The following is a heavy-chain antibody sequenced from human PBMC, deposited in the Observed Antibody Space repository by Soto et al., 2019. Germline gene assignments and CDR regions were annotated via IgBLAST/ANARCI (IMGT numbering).Heavy chain of an antibody. CDR1: GGSFSGYY. D-gene: IGHD5-18*01. J-gene: IGHJ4*02. Sequence: SETLSLTCAVYGGSFSGYYWSWIRQPPGKGLEWIGEINHSGSTNYNPSLKSRVTISVDTSKNQLSLKLSSVTAADTAVYYCARYASSGRYRYGYWLDYWRQGTLVTVSA. V-gene: IGHV4-34*01. CDR2: INHSGST. CDR3: ARYASSGRYRYGYWLDY.